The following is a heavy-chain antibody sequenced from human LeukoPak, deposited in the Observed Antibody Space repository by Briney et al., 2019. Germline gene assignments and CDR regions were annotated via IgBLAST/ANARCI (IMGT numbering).Heavy chain of an antibody. D-gene: IGHD1-26*01. CDR1: GDAFSSHS. CDR2: IISVFDTT. V-gene: IGHV1-69*13. J-gene: IGHJ3*02. Sequence: SVKVSCKASGDAFSSHSLSWVRQAPGQGLEWMGRIISVFDTTNYAQKFQGRLTISADESSRTAYMELSSLRSEDTAVYFCATEWADAFDIWGQGTMVTVSS. CDR3: ATEWADAFDI.